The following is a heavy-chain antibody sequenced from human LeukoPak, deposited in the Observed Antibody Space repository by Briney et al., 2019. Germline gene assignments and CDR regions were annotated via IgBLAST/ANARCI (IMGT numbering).Heavy chain of an antibody. D-gene: IGHD3-3*01. V-gene: IGHV3-21*01. J-gene: IGHJ4*02. CDR3: AREIIGEWLYDY. CDR2: ISSSSSYI. CDR1: GFTFSSYS. Sequence: GGSLRLSCAASGFTFSSYSMNWVRQAPGKGLEWVSSISSSSSYIYYADSVKGRFTISRDNAKNSLYLQMNSLRAEDTAVYYCAREIIGEWLYDYWGQGTLVTFSS.